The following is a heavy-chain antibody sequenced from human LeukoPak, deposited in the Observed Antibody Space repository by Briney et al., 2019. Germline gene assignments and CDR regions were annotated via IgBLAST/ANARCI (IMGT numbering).Heavy chain of an antibody. J-gene: IGHJ4*02. V-gene: IGHV4-31*03. CDR3: ARDRDYDYIWGTYRVFDY. Sequence: SQTLSLTCTVSGGSISSGGYYWSWIRQHPGKGLEWIGYIYYTGSTYDNPFLKSRVTISVDTSKNQFSLKLSSVTAADTAVYYCARDRDYDYIWGTYRVFDYWGQGTLVTVSS. CDR2: IYYTGST. D-gene: IGHD3-16*02. CDR1: GGSISSGGYY.